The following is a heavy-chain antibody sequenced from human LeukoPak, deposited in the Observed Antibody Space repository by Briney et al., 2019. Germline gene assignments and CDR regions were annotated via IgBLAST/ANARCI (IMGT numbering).Heavy chain of an antibody. CDR3: ARLIAVVVAASSYFDS. CDR1: GFTFGEDA. CDR2: IRTKTNGATA. V-gene: IGHV3-49*03. Sequence: GRSLRLSCTASGFTFGEDAMSWFRQAPGKGLEWVGFIRTKTNGATAEYAASVKGRFSISRDDSKSIAYLQMNSLKTEDTAVYYSARLIAVVVAASSYFDSWGQGTRVTVSS. D-gene: IGHD2-15*01. J-gene: IGHJ4*02.